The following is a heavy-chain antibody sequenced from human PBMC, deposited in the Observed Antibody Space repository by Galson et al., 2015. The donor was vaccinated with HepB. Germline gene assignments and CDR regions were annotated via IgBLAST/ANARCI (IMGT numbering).Heavy chain of an antibody. D-gene: IGHD6-13*01. CDR2: ITTSSSYT. J-gene: IGHJ5*02. CDR1: GFTFRTYN. CDR3: ARLAAAAGLDL. Sequence: SLRLSCAASGFTFRTYNMNWVRQAPGKGLEWVSSITTSSSYTYYADSVKGRFTTSRDNAKNSLYLQINSLRGEDTAVYYCARLAAAAGLDLWGQGTLVTVSS. V-gene: IGHV3-21*01.